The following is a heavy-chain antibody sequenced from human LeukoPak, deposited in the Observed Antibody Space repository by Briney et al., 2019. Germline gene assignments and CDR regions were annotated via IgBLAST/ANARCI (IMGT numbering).Heavy chain of an antibody. CDR1: GGSFRSYY. CDR2: INHSGST. J-gene: IGHJ6*03. Sequence: SETLSLACAVYGGSFRSYYWSWIRQPPGKGLEWIGEINHSGSTNYNPSLKSRVSLLVDTFKNQFSLRLSSVTAADTAVYYCARGQRDYYYMDVWGKGTTVTVSS. CDR3: ARGQRDYYYMDV. V-gene: IGHV4-34*01. D-gene: IGHD6-25*01.